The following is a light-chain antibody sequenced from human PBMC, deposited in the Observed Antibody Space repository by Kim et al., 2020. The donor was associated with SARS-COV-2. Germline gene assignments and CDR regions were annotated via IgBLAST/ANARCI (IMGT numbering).Light chain of an antibody. CDR3: AAWDDSLNGYV. CDR2: SNN. V-gene: IGLV1-44*01. J-gene: IGLJ1*01. CDR1: SSNIGSNT. Sequence: QSVLTQPPSASGTPGQRVTISCSGSSSNIGSNTVNWYQQLPGTAPKLLIYSNNQRPSGVPDRFSGSKSGTSASLAISGLQSEDVADYYCAAWDDSLNGYVFGTGTKVTVL.